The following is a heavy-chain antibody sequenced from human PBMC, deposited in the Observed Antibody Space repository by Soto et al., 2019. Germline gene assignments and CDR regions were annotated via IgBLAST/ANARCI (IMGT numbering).Heavy chain of an antibody. CDR3: ARGPDDSDVPRWDH. CDR1: GYNFNQYY. D-gene: IGHD4-17*01. Sequence: QVQLVQSGPEVRKPGASVRLSCATSGYNFNQYYIYWVRQAPGQGLEWMGIINLRGGTTEYAHKLRGRVTVTGDTSTGTAYMELSSLRSEDTAVYFCARGPDDSDVPRWDHWGQGTLITVSS. CDR2: INLRGGTT. J-gene: IGHJ4*02. V-gene: IGHV1-46*02.